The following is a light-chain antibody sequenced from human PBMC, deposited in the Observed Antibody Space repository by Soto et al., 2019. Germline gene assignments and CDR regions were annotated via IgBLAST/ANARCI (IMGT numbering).Light chain of an antibody. J-gene: IGKJ1*01. CDR1: QSISNR. V-gene: IGKV1-5*03. CDR2: KAS. CDR3: QQYNTYSWT. Sequence: DIQMTQFPSTLSASVGDRVTITCRASQSISNRLAWFQQKSGEAHNLLIHKASSLESGVPSRFSGSGSGTEFTLTISSLQPDDFATYYCQQYNTYSWTFGQGTKVEIK.